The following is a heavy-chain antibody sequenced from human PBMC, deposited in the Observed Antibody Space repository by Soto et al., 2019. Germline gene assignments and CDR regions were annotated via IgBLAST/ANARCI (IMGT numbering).Heavy chain of an antibody. D-gene: IGHD2-15*01. J-gene: IGHJ3*02. Sequence: QVQLVQSGAEVKKPGSSVKVSCKASGGTFSSYAISWVRQAPGQGLEWMGGIIPIFGTANYAQKFQGRVTITADESTSTAYMELSSLRSEDTAVYYCARDPARYCSGGSCSGDDAFDIWGQGTMVTVSS. CDR1: GGTFSSYA. V-gene: IGHV1-69*01. CDR2: IIPIFGTA. CDR3: ARDPARYCSGGSCSGDDAFDI.